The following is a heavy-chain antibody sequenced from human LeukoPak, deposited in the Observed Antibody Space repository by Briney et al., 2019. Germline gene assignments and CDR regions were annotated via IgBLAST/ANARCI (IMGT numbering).Heavy chain of an antibody. Sequence: SQTLSLTCAISGDSVSSDSAAWNWIRQSPSRGLEWLGRTYYRSKWHYDYAVSVKSRITVNPDTSRNQFSLQLNSVTPEDTALYYCARQDGSFDYWGQGTLVTVSS. CDR1: GDSVSSDSAA. CDR2: TYYRSKWHY. CDR3: ARQDGSFDY. V-gene: IGHV6-1*01. J-gene: IGHJ4*02.